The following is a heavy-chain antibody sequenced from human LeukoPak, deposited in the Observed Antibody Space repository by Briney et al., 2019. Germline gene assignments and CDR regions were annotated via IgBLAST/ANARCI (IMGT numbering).Heavy chain of an antibody. CDR1: GGSLSSYY. V-gene: IGHV4-59*01. D-gene: IGHD3-10*01. J-gene: IGHJ2*01. CDR3: ASVFYYGSGTSDL. CDR2: IYYSGST. Sequence: PSETLSVTCTDSGGSLSSYYGCWIRQPPGKGLEWIGYIYYSGSTTYNPSLRSRVTISVDTSKNQFSLKLSSVTAADTAVYYCASVFYYGSGTSDLWGRGTLVTVSS.